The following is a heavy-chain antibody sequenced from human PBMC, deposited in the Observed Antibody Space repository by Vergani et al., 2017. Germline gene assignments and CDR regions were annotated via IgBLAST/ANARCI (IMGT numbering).Heavy chain of an antibody. V-gene: IGHV4-59*01. CDR1: GGSISSYY. D-gene: IGHD3-3*01. Sequence: QVQLQESGPGLVKPSETLSLTCTVSGGSISSYYWSWIRPPPGKGLEWIGYIYYSGSTNYNPSLKSRGTISVDTSKNQFSLKLSSVTAADTAVYYCARVEAGYDCWSGYLKDPWGQGTLVTVSS. CDR3: ARVEAGYDCWSGYLKDP. J-gene: IGHJ4*02. CDR2: IYYSGST.